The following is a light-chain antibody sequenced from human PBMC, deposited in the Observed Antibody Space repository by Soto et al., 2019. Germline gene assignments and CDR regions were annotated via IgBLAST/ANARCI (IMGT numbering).Light chain of an antibody. V-gene: IGLV1-47*01. CDR2: RNN. Sequence: QSVLTQPPSASGTPGQRVTISCSGSSSNIGSNYVYWYQQLPGTAPKLLIYRNNQRPSGVPDRFSGSKSGTSASLAISGLRSEDEADYYCAAWDDSLSGPNWVFGGGTKVNVL. CDR3: AAWDDSLSGPNWV. CDR1: SSNIGSNY. J-gene: IGLJ3*02.